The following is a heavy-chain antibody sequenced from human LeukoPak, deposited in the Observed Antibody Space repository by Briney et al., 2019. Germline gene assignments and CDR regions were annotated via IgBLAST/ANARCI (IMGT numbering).Heavy chain of an antibody. CDR2: IYTSGST. CDR3: AREPPTLWFGAYDAFDI. J-gene: IGHJ3*02. V-gene: IGHV4-4*07. CDR1: GGSISSYY. D-gene: IGHD3-10*01. Sequence: SETLSLTCTVSGGSISSYYWSWIRQPAGKGLEWIGRIYTSGSTNYNPSLKSRVTMSVDTSKNQFSLKLSSVTAADTAVYYCAREPPTLWFGAYDAFDIWGQGTMVTVSS.